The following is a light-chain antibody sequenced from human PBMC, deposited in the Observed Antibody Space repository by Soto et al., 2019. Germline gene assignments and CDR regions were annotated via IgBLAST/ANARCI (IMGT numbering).Light chain of an antibody. J-gene: IGLJ1*01. CDR1: TGAVTSGYY. V-gene: IGLV7-43*01. CDR2: SIS. CDR3: LLYSGGTDV. Sequence: QAVVTQEPSLTVSPGGTVTLTCASSTGAVTSGYYPTWFQQKPGQAPRALIYSISNKHSWTPARFSGSLLGGKAALTLSGVQPEDEAEYYCLLYSGGTDVFGPGTKLTVL.